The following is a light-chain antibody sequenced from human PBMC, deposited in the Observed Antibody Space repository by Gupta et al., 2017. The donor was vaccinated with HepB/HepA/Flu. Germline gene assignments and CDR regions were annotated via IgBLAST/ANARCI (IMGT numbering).Light chain of an antibody. CDR2: KAS. CDR1: QSISSW. Sequence: DIQMTQSPSTLSASVGDRVTITCRASQSISSWLAWYQQKPGKAPKLLIYKASSLESGVPSRFSGSGSGTEFTLTISSLQPDDFATYYCQQDNSSSTFGQGTKVEI. J-gene: IGKJ2*01. V-gene: IGKV1-5*03. CDR3: QQDNSSST.